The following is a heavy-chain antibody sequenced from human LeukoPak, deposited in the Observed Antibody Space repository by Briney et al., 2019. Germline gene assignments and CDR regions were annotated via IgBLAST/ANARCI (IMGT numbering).Heavy chain of an antibody. CDR3: ARARWQLVPYFDS. D-gene: IGHD6-6*01. CDR1: GYTFTDYY. J-gene: IGHJ4*02. Sequence: ASVKVSCKASGYTFTDYYMHWVRQAPGQGLEWMGWINPNSGGTNFAQKFQGRVAMTRDTSISTAYLELGSLRSDNTAVYFCARARWQLVPYFDSWGQGTLVTVSS. CDR2: INPNSGGT. V-gene: IGHV1-2*02.